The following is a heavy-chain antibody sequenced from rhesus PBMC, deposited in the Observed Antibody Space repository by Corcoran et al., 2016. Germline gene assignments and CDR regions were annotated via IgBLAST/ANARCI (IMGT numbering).Heavy chain of an antibody. D-gene: IGHD1-7*02. CDR3: ARTKWNDVSLDV. CDR1: GFSINTAETG. CDR2: IYWNDRK. V-gene: IGHV2-95*01. Sequence: QVTLKESGPALVKPTQTLTLTCALSGFSINTAETGVGWIRQPPGKALEWLANIYWNDRKYDNTSLKSRLTSSKDTSNNQVILTMTNMDPVDTATYYCARTKWNDVSLDVWGRGVLVTVSS. J-gene: IGHJ5-2*02.